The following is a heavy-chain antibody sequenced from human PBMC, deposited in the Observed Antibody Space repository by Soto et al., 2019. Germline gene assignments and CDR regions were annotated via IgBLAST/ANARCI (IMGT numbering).Heavy chain of an antibody. D-gene: IGHD2-2*03. CDR3: ASTFGYCSSTSCYGWFDP. J-gene: IGHJ5*02. CDR2: ISAYNGNT. Sequence: ASVKVSCKASGYTFTSYVISWVRQAPGQGLEWMGWISAYNGNTNYAQKLQGRVTMTTDTSTSTAYMELRSLRSDDTAVYYCASTFGYCSSTSCYGWFDPWGQGTLVTVSS. V-gene: IGHV1-18*01. CDR1: GYTFTSYV.